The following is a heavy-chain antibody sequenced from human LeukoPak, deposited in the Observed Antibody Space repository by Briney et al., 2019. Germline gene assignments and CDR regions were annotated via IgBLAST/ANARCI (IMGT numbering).Heavy chain of an antibody. CDR2: IYNTGTT. CDR1: RYSISSGYY. Sequence: SETLSLTCTVSRYSISSGYYWAWIRQPPGKGLEWIGNIYNTGTTYYNPSLKSRVTISVDTSKNQFSLSLTSVTAADTAFYFCVRGFASNWGFDSWGLGTLVTVSS. J-gene: IGHJ4*02. CDR3: VRGFASNWGFDS. V-gene: IGHV4-38-2*02. D-gene: IGHD7-27*01.